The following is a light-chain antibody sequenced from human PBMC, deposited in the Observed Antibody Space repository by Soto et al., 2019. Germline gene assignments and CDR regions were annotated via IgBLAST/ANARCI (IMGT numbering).Light chain of an antibody. V-gene: IGKV3-11*01. Sequence: EIVLTQSPATLSLSPGERATLSCRASQSVRTYLAWYQQKPGQAPRLLIYGASNRATAVPDRFSGSGSGTDFTLTISSLEPEDSAVYSCQHRGSWPQFTFGPGTKVEIK. J-gene: IGKJ3*01. CDR2: GAS. CDR1: QSVRTY. CDR3: QHRGSWPQFT.